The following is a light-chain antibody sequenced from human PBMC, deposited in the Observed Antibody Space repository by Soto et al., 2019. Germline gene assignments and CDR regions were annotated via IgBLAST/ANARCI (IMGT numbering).Light chain of an antibody. CDR2: GAS. V-gene: IGKV3-20*01. CDR1: QSVNSNY. J-gene: IGKJ1*01. CDR3: QKYGSSPKWT. Sequence: ESVLTQSPGTLSLSPGQRATLSCRASQSVNSNYLAWYQQKPGQAPRLLIYGASTRATGIPDRFSGSGSGTDLTLTIRRLEPEDSAVYYLQKYGSSPKWTFGEGTKV.